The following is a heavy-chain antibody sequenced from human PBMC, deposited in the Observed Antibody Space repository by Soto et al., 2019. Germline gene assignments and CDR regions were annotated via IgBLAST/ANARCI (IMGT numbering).Heavy chain of an antibody. D-gene: IGHD5-18*01. CDR1: GFTFSSYA. CDR3: AKDEVWIQLGYFDY. CDR2: ISGSGGST. V-gene: IGHV3-23*01. J-gene: IGHJ4*02. Sequence: LRLSCAASGFTFSSYAMSWVRQAPGKGLEWVSAISGSGGSTYYADSVKGRFTISRDNSKNTLYLQMNSLRAEDTAVYYCAKDEVWIQLGYFDYWGQGTLVTVSS.